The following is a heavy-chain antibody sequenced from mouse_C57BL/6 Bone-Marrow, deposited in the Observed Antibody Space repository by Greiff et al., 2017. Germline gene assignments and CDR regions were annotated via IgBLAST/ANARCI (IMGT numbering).Heavy chain of an antibody. CDR1: GYTFTSYW. Sequence: VQLQQPGAELVMPGASVKLSCKASGYTFTSYWMHWVKQRPGQGLEWIGEFDPSDSYTNYNQKFKGKSTLTVDKSSSTAYMQLSSLTSEDSAVYYCARFQIYYYGSSYGDYWGQGTTLTVSS. D-gene: IGHD1-1*01. V-gene: IGHV1-69*01. J-gene: IGHJ2*01. CDR2: FDPSDSYT. CDR3: ARFQIYYYGSSYGDY.